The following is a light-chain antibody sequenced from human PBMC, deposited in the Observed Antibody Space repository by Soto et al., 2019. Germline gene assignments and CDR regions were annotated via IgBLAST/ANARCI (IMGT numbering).Light chain of an antibody. CDR1: QGISSY. CDR2: DAS. V-gene: IGKV3-11*01. CDR3: QQRSDWPTT. J-gene: IGKJ4*01. Sequence: EIVLTQSPATLSLSPGERATLSCRASQGISSYLVWYQQRPGQAPRLLIYDASNRATGIPARFSGSGSGTGFTLTISSLEPEDFAVYYCQQRSDWPTTFGGGTKVEIK.